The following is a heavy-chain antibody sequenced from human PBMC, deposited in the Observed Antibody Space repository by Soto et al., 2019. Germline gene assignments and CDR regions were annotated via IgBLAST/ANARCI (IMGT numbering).Heavy chain of an antibody. CDR1: GGSISSYY. CDR3: ARDDGYCSGGSCYSILNWFDP. D-gene: IGHD2-15*01. V-gene: IGHV4-4*07. CDR2: IYTSGST. J-gene: IGHJ5*02. Sequence: SETLSLTCTVSGGSISSYYWSWIRQPAGKGLERIGRIYTSGSTNYNPSLKSRVTMSVDTSKNQFSLKLSSVTAADTAMYYCARDDGYCSGGSCYSILNWFDPWGQGTLVTVSS.